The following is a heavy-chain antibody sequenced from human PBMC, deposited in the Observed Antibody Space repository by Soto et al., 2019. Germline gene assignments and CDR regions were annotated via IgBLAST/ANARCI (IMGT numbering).Heavy chain of an antibody. J-gene: IGHJ6*02. CDR3: AHSRCGGDCLQSYSSHYYYGMDV. Sequence: QITLKESGTTLVRPTQTLTLTCTFSGFSLSTSGVGVGWIRQPPGKALEWLALIYWDDDKRYSPSLKSRLTITKDTAKNQVVLTMTNMDPVDTATYSCAHSRCGGDCLQSYSSHYYYGMDVWGQGTTVTVSS. V-gene: IGHV2-5*02. D-gene: IGHD2-21*02. CDR1: GFSLSTSGVG. CDR2: IYWDDDK.